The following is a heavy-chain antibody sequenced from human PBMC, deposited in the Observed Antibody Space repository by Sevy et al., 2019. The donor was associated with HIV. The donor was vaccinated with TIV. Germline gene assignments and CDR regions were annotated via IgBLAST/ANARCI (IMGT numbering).Heavy chain of an antibody. J-gene: IGHJ4*02. CDR3: AREGCTRPHDH. V-gene: IGHV3-23*01. Sequence: GGSLRLSCVASGFNFNIYSMSWVRQAPGTGLEWVSTLSFGCGRINHADSVQGRFTMSRDDSKKTVYLEMNSLRAEDTAVYYCAREGCTRPHDHWGQGTLVTVSS. CDR2: LSFGCGRI. CDR1: GFNFNIYS. D-gene: IGHD2-8*01.